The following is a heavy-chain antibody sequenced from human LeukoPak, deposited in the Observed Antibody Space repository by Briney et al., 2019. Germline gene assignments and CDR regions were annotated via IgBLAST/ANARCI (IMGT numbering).Heavy chain of an antibody. V-gene: IGHV3-7*01. CDR1: GFTFRRYW. CDR3: ARDPDYGSGSPFDDYMDV. CDR2: IKKDGSEK. D-gene: IGHD3-10*01. J-gene: IGHJ6*03. Sequence: GGSLRLSCAASGFTFRRYWMSWVRQAPGKGLEWVANIKKDGSEKYYVDSVKGRFTISRDNAKNSLYLQMNSLRVEDTAVYYCARDPDYGSGSPFDDYMDVWGKGTTVTISS.